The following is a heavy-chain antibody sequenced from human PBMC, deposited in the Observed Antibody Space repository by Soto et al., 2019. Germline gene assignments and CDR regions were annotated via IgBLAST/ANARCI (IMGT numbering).Heavy chain of an antibody. V-gene: IGHV1-18*01. Sequence: ASVKVSCKASGYTFTSYGISWVRQAPGQGLEWMGWISAYNGNTNYAQKLQGRGTMTTDTSTSTAYMELRSLRSDDTAVYYCARDPPKYSSSWMGGGDYWGQGTLVTVSS. CDR1: GYTFTSYG. CDR2: ISAYNGNT. CDR3: ARDPPKYSSSWMGGGDY. D-gene: IGHD6-13*01. J-gene: IGHJ4*02.